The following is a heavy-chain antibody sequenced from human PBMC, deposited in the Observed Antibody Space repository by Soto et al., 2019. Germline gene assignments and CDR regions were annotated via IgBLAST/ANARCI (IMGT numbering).Heavy chain of an antibody. Sequence: GGSLRLSCAASGFTFDDYAMHWVRQAPGKGLEWVSGISGNSGSIGYAGSVKGRFTISGDDAKKCLYLQMNSLRAEDTALYYRANGIPPARDSGPMAAFDIWGQGTMVTVSS. V-gene: IGHV3-9*01. J-gene: IGHJ3*02. CDR2: ISGNSGSI. D-gene: IGHD6-25*01. CDR1: GFTFDDYA. CDR3: ANGIPPARDSGPMAAFDI.